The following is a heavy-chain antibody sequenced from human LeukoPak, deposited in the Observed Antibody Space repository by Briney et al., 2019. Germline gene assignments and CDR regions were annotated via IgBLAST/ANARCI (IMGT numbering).Heavy chain of an antibody. V-gene: IGHV3-48*04. Sequence: EPGGSLRLSCATSGFTFSHYAMNWVRQAPGKGPEWITFIDSSSTTIFYADSVKGRFTISRNNAENSLYLQMNSLRVEDTAVYFCAGGGSALAPHSGRLGPDHWGHGTLVTVSS. CDR1: GFTFSHYA. J-gene: IGHJ4*01. CDR2: IDSSSTTI. D-gene: IGHD5-12*01. CDR3: AGGGSALAPHSGRLGPDH.